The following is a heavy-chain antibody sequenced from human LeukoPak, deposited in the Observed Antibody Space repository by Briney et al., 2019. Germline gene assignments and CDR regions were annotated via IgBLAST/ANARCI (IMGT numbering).Heavy chain of an antibody. J-gene: IGHJ6*03. Sequence: ASVKVSCKASGGTFSSYTISWVRQAPGQGLEWMGRIIPILGIANYAQKFQGRVTITADKSTSTAYMELSSLRFEDTAVYYCARGLRFLEWLAYYYMDVWGKGTTVTVSS. CDR3: ARGLRFLEWLAYYYMDV. CDR1: GGTFSSYT. D-gene: IGHD3-3*01. V-gene: IGHV1-69*02. CDR2: IIPILGIA.